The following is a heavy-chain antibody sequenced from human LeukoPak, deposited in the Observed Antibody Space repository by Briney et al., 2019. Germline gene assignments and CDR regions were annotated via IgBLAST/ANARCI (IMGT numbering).Heavy chain of an antibody. CDR3: AKDRGYHYDSSGYYRMDAFDI. D-gene: IGHD3-22*01. V-gene: IGHV1-2*02. Sequence: ASVKVSCKASGYTFTGYSVHWVRQAPGQGLEWMGWINPNSGGTKYALKFQGRVTMTRDTSISTAYMGLSRLTSDDTAVYYCAKDRGYHYDSSGYYRMDAFDIWGQGTMVTVSS. CDR1: GYTFTGYS. CDR2: INPNSGGT. J-gene: IGHJ3*02.